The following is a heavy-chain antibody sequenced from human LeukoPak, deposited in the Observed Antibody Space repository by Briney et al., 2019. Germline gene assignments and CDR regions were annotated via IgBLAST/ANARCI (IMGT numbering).Heavy chain of an antibody. CDR3: ARDPINTMIVVASFYY. D-gene: IGHD3-22*01. V-gene: IGHV1-69*01. CDR2: IIPIFGTA. J-gene: IGHJ4*02. Sequence: GSSVKVSCKASGGTFSSYAISWVRQAPGQGLEWMGGIIPIFGTANYAQKFQGRVTITADESTSTAYMELSSLRSEDTAVYYCARDPINTMIVVASFYYWGQGTLVTVSS. CDR1: GGTFSSYA.